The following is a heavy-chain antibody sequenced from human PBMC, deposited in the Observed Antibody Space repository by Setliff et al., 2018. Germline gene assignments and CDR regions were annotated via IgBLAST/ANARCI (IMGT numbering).Heavy chain of an antibody. Sequence: ASVKVSCKASGGSFRTSSISWVRQAPGQGLEWMGGIIPILNKPNYAQSFQGRVAITADKSTTTSYMELSGLRSEDTALYFCATDLKFTRFCFGSNCYSGAFEMWVQGTMVTVSS. J-gene: IGHJ3*02. V-gene: IGHV1-69*10. CDR1: GGSFRTSS. D-gene: IGHD2-21*02. CDR2: IIPILNKP. CDR3: ATDLKFTRFCFGSNCYSGAFEM.